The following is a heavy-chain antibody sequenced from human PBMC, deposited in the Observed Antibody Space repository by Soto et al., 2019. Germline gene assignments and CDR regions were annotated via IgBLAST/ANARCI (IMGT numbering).Heavy chain of an antibody. CDR1: GFTFSDYY. CDR3: ARDPREYYFDY. V-gene: IGHV3-11*01. Sequence: GVSLRLSCAASGFTFSDYYMSWIRQAPGKGLEWVSYISSSGSTIYYADSVKGRFTISRDNAKNSLYLQMNSLRAEDTAVYYCARDPREYYFDYWGQGTLVTVSS. CDR2: ISSSGSTI. J-gene: IGHJ4*02.